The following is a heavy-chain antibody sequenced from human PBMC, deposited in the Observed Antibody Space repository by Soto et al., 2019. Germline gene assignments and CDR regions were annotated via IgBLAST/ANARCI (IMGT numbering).Heavy chain of an antibody. CDR1: GFTFSSYA. CDR2: ISYDGSNK. Sequence: QVQLVESGGGVVQPGRSLRLSCAASGFTFSSYAMHWVRQAPGKGLEWVAVISYDGSNKYYADSVKGRFTISRDNSTNTLYLQMNSLRAEDTAVYYCARGAWSGYFGNAPHSDDYWGQGTLVTVSS. V-gene: IGHV3-30-3*01. J-gene: IGHJ4*02. D-gene: IGHD3-3*01. CDR3: ARGAWSGYFGNAPHSDDY.